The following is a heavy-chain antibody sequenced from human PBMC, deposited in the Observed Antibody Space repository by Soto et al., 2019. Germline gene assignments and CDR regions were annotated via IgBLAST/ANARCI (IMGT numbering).Heavy chain of an antibody. V-gene: IGHV3-43*01. CDR2: ISWACGSR. CDR1: GFTFDDYT. J-gene: IGHJ6*02. D-gene: IGHD6-13*01. Sequence: HPGGSLRLSCAASGFTFDDYTMHWVCQAPGKGLEWVSVISWACGSRYYADSVRGRFTISRDNSKNSLYLQMNSLSTEDTALYDCAKDNMGKGFRRSSWYSGYYYGMDVWGQGTTATVSS. CDR3: AKDNMGKGFRRSSWYSGYYYGMDV.